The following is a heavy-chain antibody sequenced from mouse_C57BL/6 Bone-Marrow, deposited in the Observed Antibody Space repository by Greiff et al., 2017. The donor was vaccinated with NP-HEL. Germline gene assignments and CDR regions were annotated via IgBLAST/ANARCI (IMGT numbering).Heavy chain of an antibody. V-gene: IGHV1-69*01. D-gene: IGHD2-2*01. CDR1: GYTFTSYW. Sequence: QSCKASGYTFTSYWMHWVKQRPGQGLEWIGEIDPSDSYTNYNQKFKGKSTLTVDKSSSTAYMQLSSLTSEDSAVYYCARETMVKRWYFDVWGTGTTVTVSS. CDR3: ARETMVKRWYFDV. CDR2: IDPSDSYT. J-gene: IGHJ1*03.